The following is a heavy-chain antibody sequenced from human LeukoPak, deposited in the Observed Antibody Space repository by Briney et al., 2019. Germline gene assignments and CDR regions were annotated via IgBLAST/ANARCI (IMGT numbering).Heavy chain of an antibody. J-gene: IGHJ4*02. CDR2: VYYSGST. CDR1: GGSISSSSYY. Sequence: PSETLSLTCTVSGGSISSSSYYWGWIRQPPGKGLEWIGSVYYSGSTFYNPSLKSRVTISVDTAKNHFSLNLSSVTAADTALYYCAKHYMGSSYNHGLDCWGQGTLVTVSS. D-gene: IGHD3-10*01. V-gene: IGHV4-39*01. CDR3: AKHYMGSSYNHGLDC.